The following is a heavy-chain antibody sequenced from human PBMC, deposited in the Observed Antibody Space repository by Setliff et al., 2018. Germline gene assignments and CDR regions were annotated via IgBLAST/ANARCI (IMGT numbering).Heavy chain of an antibody. V-gene: IGHV4-34*01. CDR3: ARDRQYCSSPTCYSSYFYYYGMDV. CDR2: IYHSGST. D-gene: IGHD2-2*02. J-gene: IGHJ6*02. CDR1: GQSFSDYY. Sequence: SETLSLTCAIYGQSFSDYYWSWVRQPPGKGLEWIGEIYHSGSTNYNPSLTSRVTISVDTSKNQFSLKLSSVTAADTAVYYCARDRQYCSSPTCYSSYFYYYGMDVWGQGTTVTVSS.